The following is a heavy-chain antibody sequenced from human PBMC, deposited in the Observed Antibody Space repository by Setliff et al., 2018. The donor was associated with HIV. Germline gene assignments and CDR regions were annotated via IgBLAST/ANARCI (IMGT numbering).Heavy chain of an antibody. D-gene: IGHD3-22*01. J-gene: IGHJ4*02. CDR1: GDSITSGGFY. CDR2: IYYSGRT. Sequence: SETLSLTCTVSGDSITSGGFYCNWFRQHPGKGLEWIGWIYYSGRTKYNPSLESRVTISVDTSKNQFSLELSSLRSEDTAVYYCATAGVVVITEDYWGQGTLVTVSS. CDR3: ATAGVVVITEDY. V-gene: IGHV4-31*03.